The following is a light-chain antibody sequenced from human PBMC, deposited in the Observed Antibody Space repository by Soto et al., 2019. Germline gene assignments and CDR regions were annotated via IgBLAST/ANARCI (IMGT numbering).Light chain of an antibody. CDR2: GNS. Sequence: QSVLTQPPSVSGAPGQRVTISCTGSSSNIGAGYDVHWYQQLPGTAPKLLIYGNSNRPSGVPDRFSGSKSGTSASLAITGLQAEHEADFYCQSHDSSLSAYVFGTGTKVTVL. J-gene: IGLJ1*01. CDR3: QSHDSSLSAYV. V-gene: IGLV1-40*01. CDR1: SSNIGAGYD.